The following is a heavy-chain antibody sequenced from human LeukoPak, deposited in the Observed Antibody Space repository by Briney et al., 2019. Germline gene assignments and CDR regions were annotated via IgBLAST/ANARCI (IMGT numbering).Heavy chain of an antibody. V-gene: IGHV3-21*01. CDR1: GFTFSSYR. CDR3: ARDWGARSGFDY. CDR2: ISSSSSYI. Sequence: GGSLRLSCAPSGFTFSSYRMNWARQAPGKGREGVSSISSSSSYIYYADSVKGRFTISRDNAKNSLYLQMNSLRAEDTAVYYCARDWGARSGFDYWGQGTLVTVSS. D-gene: IGHD3-10*01. J-gene: IGHJ4*02.